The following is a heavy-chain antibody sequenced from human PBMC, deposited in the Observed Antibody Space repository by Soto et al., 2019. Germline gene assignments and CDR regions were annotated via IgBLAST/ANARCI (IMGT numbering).Heavy chain of an antibody. CDR3: AKELSHSYGYTRYYFYGMDV. V-gene: IGHV3-30*18. J-gene: IGHJ6*02. CDR1: GFTLDNYG. Sequence: GGSLRLSCAASGFTLDNYGMHWVRQAPGKGLEWVSGISYDGSYKYYADSVKGRFIISRDNPKNTLYLQMNSLRTEDTAVYYCAKELSHSYGYTRYYFYGMDVWGPGTTVTVSS. CDR2: ISYDGSYK. D-gene: IGHD5-18*01.